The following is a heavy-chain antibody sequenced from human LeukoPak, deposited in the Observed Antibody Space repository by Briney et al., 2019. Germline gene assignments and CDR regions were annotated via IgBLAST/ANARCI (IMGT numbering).Heavy chain of an antibody. CDR3: ARATMVRGVIIMGDYYGMDV. CDR1: GFTFSSYS. Sequence: GGCLRLSCAASGFTFSSYSMNWVRQAPGKGLEWVSYISSSSSTIYYADSVKGRFTISRDNAKNSLYLQMNSLRAEDTAVYYCARATMVRGVIIMGDYYGMDVWGQGTTVTVSS. J-gene: IGHJ6*02. D-gene: IGHD3-10*01. CDR2: ISSSSSTI. V-gene: IGHV3-48*04.